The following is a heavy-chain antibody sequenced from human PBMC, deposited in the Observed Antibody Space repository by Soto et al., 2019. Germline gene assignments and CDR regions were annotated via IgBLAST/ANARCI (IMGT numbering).Heavy chain of an antibody. D-gene: IGHD3-22*01. CDR2: IYYSGST. CDR1: GGSISSSSYY. CDR3: ARRLVYDSSGFEGGGMDV. V-gene: IGHV4-39*01. J-gene: IGHJ6*02. Sequence: SETLSLTCTVSGGSISSSSYYWGWIRQPPGKGLEWIGSIYYSGSTYYNPSLKSRVTISVDTSKNQFSLKLSSVTAADTAVYYCARRLVYDSSGFEGGGMDVWGQGTKVTVSS.